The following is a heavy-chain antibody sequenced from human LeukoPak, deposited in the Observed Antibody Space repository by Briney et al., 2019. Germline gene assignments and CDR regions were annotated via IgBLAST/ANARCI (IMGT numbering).Heavy chain of an antibody. CDR2: ISGSGTYK. V-gene: IGHV3-21*06. D-gene: IGHD3-22*01. CDR3: ARSDYDSSGLDAFDI. CDR1: GFTFSRHT. J-gene: IGHJ3*02. Sequence: GGSLGLSCEASGFTFSRHTMNWVRQAPGKGLEWVSCISGSGTYKYYTDSVKGRFAISRDNAKSSLYLQMHSLRAEDTAVYYCARSDYDSSGLDAFDIWGHGTMVTVSS.